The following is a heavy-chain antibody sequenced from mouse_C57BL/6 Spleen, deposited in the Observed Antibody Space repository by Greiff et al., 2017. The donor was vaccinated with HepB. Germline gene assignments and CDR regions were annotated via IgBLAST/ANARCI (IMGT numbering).Heavy chain of an antibody. D-gene: IGHD1-1*01. CDR2: INPYNGGT. CDR1: GYTFTDYY. Sequence: VQLKESGPVLVKPGASVKMSCKASGYTFTDYYMNWVKQSHGKSLEWIGVINPYNGGTSYNQKFKGKATLTVDKSSSTAYMELNSLTSEDSAVYYCASYGSSLYYYAMDYWGQGTSVTVSS. CDR3: ASYGSSLYYYAMDY. J-gene: IGHJ4*01. V-gene: IGHV1-19*01.